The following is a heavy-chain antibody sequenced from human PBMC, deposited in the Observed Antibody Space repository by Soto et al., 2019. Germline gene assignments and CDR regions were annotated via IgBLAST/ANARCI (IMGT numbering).Heavy chain of an antibody. J-gene: IGHJ6*03. CDR2: IRSKAYGGTT. D-gene: IGHD3-9*01. Sequence: GGSLRLSCTASGFTFGDYAMSWFRQAPGKGLEWVGFIRSKAYGGTTEYAASVKGRFTISRDDSKSIAYLQMNSLKTQETTVYYCTRDQPPEATVDYDILTGYYRLGTYYYYMDVWGKGTTVTVSS. V-gene: IGHV3-49*03. CDR3: TRDQPPEATVDYDILTGYYRLGTYYYYMDV. CDR1: GFTFGDYA.